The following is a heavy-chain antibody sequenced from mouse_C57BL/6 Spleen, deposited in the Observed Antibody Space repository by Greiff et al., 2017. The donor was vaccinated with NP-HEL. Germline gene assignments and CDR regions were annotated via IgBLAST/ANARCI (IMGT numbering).Heavy chain of an antibody. V-gene: IGHV1-4*01. Sequence: HVQLQQSGAELARPGASVKMSCKASGYTFTSYTMHWVKQRPGQGLEWIGYINPSSGYTKYNQKFKDKATLTADKSSSTAYMQLSSLTSEDSAVYYCARGDYYGSSYGAMDYWGQGTSVTVSS. CDR1: GYTFTSYT. J-gene: IGHJ4*01. CDR3: ARGDYYGSSYGAMDY. D-gene: IGHD1-1*01. CDR2: INPSSGYT.